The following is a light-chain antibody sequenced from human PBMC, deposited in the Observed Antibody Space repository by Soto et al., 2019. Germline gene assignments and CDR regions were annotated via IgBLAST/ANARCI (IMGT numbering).Light chain of an antibody. CDR2: SAS. CDR1: QSISSY. V-gene: IGKV1-5*03. J-gene: IGKJ2*01. Sequence: DIQMTQSPSTLSASVGDRVTITCRASQSISSYLAWYQQKPGKAPNLLIHSASILESGVPSRFSGSGSGTEFTRIISSLQPDDFATYDCQHYHTCPFTFGQGTKLESK. CDR3: QHYHTCPFT.